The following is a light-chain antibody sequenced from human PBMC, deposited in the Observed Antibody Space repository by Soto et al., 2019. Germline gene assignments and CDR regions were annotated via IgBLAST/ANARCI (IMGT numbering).Light chain of an antibody. Sequence: QSVLTQPPSVSAAPGQKVTISCSGSSSNIGNNYVSWYQQLPGTAPKLLIYDNNKRPSGIPDRFSGSKSGTSATLGITGLQTGDEADYYCGTWDSSLRGVFGGGPKVTVL. CDR3: GTWDSSLRGV. J-gene: IGLJ2*01. CDR2: DNN. CDR1: SSNIGNNY. V-gene: IGLV1-51*01.